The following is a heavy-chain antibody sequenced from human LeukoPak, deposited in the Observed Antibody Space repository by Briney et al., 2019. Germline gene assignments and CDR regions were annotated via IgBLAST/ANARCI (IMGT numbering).Heavy chain of an antibody. CDR3: ARPDRGGILAYDAFDI. CDR2: ISSSSNHI. CDR1: GFTFXTYS. J-gene: IGHJ3*02. V-gene: IGHV3-21*01. D-gene: IGHD3-16*02. Sequence: GGSLRLSCTASGFTFXTYSMNWVRXAPGKXLGWVSCISSSSNHIYYADSVKGRFTISRDNAKNSLYLQMNSLRAEDTAVYYCARPDRGGILAYDAFDIWGQGTMVTVSS.